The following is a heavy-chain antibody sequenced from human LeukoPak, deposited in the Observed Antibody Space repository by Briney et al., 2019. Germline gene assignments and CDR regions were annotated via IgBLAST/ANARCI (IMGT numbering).Heavy chain of an antibody. D-gene: IGHD3-9*01. CDR2: LSKSGNT. Sequence: KPSETLSLTCTVSGASISSYYWSWIRLPPGKGLEWIGYLSKSGNTNYSPPLKSRVTIFGDTSKNQFFLKLSSVTAADTAVYYCARARYVNSFYAFDIWGQGTLVTVSS. J-gene: IGHJ3*02. V-gene: IGHV4-59*01. CDR1: GASISSYY. CDR3: ARARYVNSFYAFDI.